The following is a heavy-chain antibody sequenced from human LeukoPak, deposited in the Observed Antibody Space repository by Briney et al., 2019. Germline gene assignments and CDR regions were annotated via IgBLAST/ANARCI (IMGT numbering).Heavy chain of an antibody. D-gene: IGHD6-13*01. V-gene: IGHV4-34*01. CDR3: AAIRNSSWPY. Sequence: SETLSLTCAVYGVSFSGYYWSWIRQPPGKGLEWIGEINHSGSTNYNPSLKSRVTISVDTSKNQFSLKLSSVTAADTAVYYCAAIRNSSWPYWGQGTLVTVSS. J-gene: IGHJ4*02. CDR1: GVSFSGYY. CDR2: INHSGST.